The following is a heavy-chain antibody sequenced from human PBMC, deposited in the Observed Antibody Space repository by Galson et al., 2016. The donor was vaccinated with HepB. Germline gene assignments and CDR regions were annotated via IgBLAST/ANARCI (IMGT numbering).Heavy chain of an antibody. CDR3: ARDVLSGESPFED. V-gene: IGHV3-33*01. Sequence: SLRLSCAASGFSLRAYGMHWVRQAPGKGLEWVAVIWYDGKTKDHADSVKGRFTISRDNSKNTLYLQMNSLRSEDTAVYYCARDVLSGESPFEDWGQGTLVTVSS. D-gene: IGHD3-10*01. CDR2: IWYDGKTK. J-gene: IGHJ4*02. CDR1: GFSLRAYG.